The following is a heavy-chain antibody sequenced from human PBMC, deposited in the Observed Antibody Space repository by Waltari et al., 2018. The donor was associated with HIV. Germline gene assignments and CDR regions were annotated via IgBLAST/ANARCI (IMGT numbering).Heavy chain of an antibody. J-gene: IGHJ4*02. V-gene: IGHV3-7*01. D-gene: IGHD3-10*01. Sequence: EVKLEESGGGWVQPGGSLTLTCEASGFTFSFYWLSWVRQAPGNVLECVANINQAGTERHYVDSVRGRFTISRDNGKTSLFLQMNSLSVEDTAVYYCATTHGSGAYDNDFDYWGQGTLV. CDR3: ATTHGSGAYDNDFDY. CDR2: INQAGTER. CDR1: GFTFSFYW.